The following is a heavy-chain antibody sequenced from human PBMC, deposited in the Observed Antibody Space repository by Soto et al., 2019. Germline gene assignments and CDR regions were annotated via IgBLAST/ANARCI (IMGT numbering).Heavy chain of an antibody. CDR1: GYTFTSYG. D-gene: IGHD6-13*01. V-gene: IGHV1-18*01. Sequence: ASVKVSCKASGYTFTSYGVSWVRQAPGQGLEWMGWISAYNGNTNYAQKLQGRVTMTTDTSTSTAYMELRSLRSDDTAVYYCARGIAAAGNNWFDPWGQGTLVTVSS. CDR2: ISAYNGNT. CDR3: ARGIAAAGNNWFDP. J-gene: IGHJ5*02.